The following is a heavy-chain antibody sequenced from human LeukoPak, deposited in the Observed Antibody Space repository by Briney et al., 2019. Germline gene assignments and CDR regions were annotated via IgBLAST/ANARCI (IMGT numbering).Heavy chain of an antibody. Sequence: GGSLRLSCAASGFTFSGYAMSWVRQAPGKGLEWVSAISGSGGSTYYADSVKGRFTISRDNSKNTLYLQMNSLRAEDTAVYYCAKEGFEYYYDSSGSIPYWGQGTLVTVSS. CDR3: AKEGFEYYYDSSGSIPY. CDR2: ISGSGGST. D-gene: IGHD3-22*01. CDR1: GFTFSGYA. V-gene: IGHV3-23*01. J-gene: IGHJ4*02.